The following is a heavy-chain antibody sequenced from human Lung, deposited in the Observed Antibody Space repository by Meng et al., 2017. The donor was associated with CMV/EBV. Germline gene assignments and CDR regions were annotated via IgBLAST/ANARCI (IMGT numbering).Heavy chain of an antibody. CDR2: ISSSGSYI. J-gene: IGHJ4*02. V-gene: IGHV3-48*03. D-gene: IGHD2-8*02. CDR3: EAPSCTATFCPSYFDS. Sequence: GGSLRLXCAASGFSFSIFYMNWVRQVPGKGLEWLSYISSSGSYIYYAVSVKGRFTISRDNAKNSLFLEMDSLEGEDTAVYYCEAPSCTATFCPSYFDSLGQGXLVTVSS. CDR1: GFSFSIFY.